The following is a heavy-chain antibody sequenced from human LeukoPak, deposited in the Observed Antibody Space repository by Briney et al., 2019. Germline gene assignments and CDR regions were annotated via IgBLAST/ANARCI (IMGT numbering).Heavy chain of an antibody. Sequence: SETLSLTCTVPGGSISSYYWSWIRQPPGKGLEWIGYIYYSGSTNYNPSLKSRVTISVDTSKNQFSLKLSSVTAADTAVYYCARAGYSYGYAYWGQGTLVTVSS. CDR1: GGSISSYY. D-gene: IGHD5-18*01. J-gene: IGHJ4*02. CDR2: IYYSGST. CDR3: ARAGYSYGYAY. V-gene: IGHV4-59*01.